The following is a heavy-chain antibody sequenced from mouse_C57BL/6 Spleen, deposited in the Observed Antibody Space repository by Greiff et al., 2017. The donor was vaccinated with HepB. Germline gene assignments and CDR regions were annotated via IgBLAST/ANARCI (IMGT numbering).Heavy chain of an antibody. V-gene: IGHV5-9-1*02. Sequence: EVKLVESGEGLVKPGGSLKLSCAASGFTFSSYATSWVRQTPEKRLEWVAYISSGGDYIYYADTVKGRFTISRDNARNTLYLQMSSLKSEDTAMYYCTRDLGGGFAYWGQGTLVTVSA. D-gene: IGHD4-1*01. CDR3: TRDLGGGFAY. CDR1: GFTFSSYA. CDR2: ISSGGDYI. J-gene: IGHJ3*01.